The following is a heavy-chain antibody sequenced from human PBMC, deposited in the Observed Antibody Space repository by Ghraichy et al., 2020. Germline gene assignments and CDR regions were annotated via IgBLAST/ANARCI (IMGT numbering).Heavy chain of an antibody. J-gene: IGHJ5*02. CDR3: ARPYSSSRNWSDP. D-gene: IGHD6-13*01. V-gene: IGHV4-39*01. CDR1: GGSISSSTYF. CDR2: IYNTENT. Sequence: SETLSLTCTVSGGSISSSTYFWAWIRQPPGKGLEWIGSIYNTENTYYNPSLKSRVTISADTSKNQFSLKLSSVTAADTAVYYCARPYSSSRNWSDPWGPGTLVTVSS.